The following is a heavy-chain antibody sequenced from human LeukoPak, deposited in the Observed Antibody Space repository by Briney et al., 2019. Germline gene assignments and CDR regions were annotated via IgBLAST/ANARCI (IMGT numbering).Heavy chain of an antibody. J-gene: IGHJ6*02. V-gene: IGHV3-33*01. D-gene: IGHD6-19*01. CDR3: ARVAGSGWWTGYYYYYGMDV. CDR1: GFTFSSYG. Sequence: GGSLRLSCAASGFTFSSYGMHWVRQAPGKGLEWVAVIWYDGSNKYYADSVKGRFTISRDNSKNTLYPQMNSLRAEDTAVYYCARVAGSGWWTGYYYYYGMDVWGQGTTVTVSS. CDR2: IWYDGSNK.